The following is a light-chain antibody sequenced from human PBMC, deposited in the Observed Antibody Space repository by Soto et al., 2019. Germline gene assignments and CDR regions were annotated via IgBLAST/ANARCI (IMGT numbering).Light chain of an antibody. CDR3: QQYNNWPPAYT. Sequence: EIVLTQSPATLSVSPGERATLSCRASQRISNKLAWYQQKPGQAPRLLIYASNTRATGITARFSGSGSGTDVTLTISSLQSEDFVVYYCQQYNNWPPAYTFGQGTKLDFK. J-gene: IGKJ2*01. CDR2: ASN. CDR1: QRISNK. V-gene: IGKV3D-15*01.